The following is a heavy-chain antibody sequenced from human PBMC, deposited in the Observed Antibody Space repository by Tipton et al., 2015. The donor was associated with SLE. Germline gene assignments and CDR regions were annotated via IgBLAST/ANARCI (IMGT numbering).Heavy chain of an antibody. Sequence: TLSLTCTVSGGSIISGGYYWYWIRQHPGKGLECIGNIYSSGSAAYNPSLESRATVSVDTSKNQFSLKLSSVTAADTAVYYCARSPGYWILDLWGRGTLVTVSS. D-gene: IGHD6-13*01. CDR3: ARSPGYWILDL. CDR2: IYSSGSA. V-gene: IGHV4-31*03. CDR1: GGSIISGGYY. J-gene: IGHJ2*01.